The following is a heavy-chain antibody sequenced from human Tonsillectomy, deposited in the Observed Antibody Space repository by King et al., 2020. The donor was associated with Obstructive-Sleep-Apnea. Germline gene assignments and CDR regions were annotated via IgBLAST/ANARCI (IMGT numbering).Heavy chain of an antibody. D-gene: IGHD2-21*01. J-gene: IGHJ4*02. CDR2: IRYDGSNK. V-gene: IGHV3-30*02. CDR1: GFTFSIYG. Sequence: VQLVESGGGVVQPGGSLRLSCAASGFTFSIYGMYWVRQAPGKGLEWVAFIRYDGSNKYYEDSVKGRFTISRDNSNNTLYLQMNSLRAEDTAVYYCANNQDGIAYWGQGTLVTVSS. CDR3: ANNQDGIAY.